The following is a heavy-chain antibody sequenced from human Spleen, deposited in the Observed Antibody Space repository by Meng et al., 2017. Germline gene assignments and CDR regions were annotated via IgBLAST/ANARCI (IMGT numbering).Heavy chain of an antibody. CDR3: ARGVCSSSCYFHNWFDP. CDR2: IYYSGST. CDR1: GGSVSSGDFY. V-gene: IGHV4-61*08. D-gene: IGHD6-13*01. J-gene: IGHJ5*02. Sequence: VHLQELGPRLVRPSETLSLTCTVSGGSVSSGDFYWSWIRQPPGKGLEWIGHIYYSGSTNYNPSLKSRVTISIDTSKNQFSLKLSSVTTADTAVYFCARGVCSSSCYFHNWFDPWGQGTLVTVSS.